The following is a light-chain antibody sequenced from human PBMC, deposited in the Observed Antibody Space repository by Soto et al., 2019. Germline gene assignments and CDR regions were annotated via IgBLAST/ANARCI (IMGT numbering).Light chain of an antibody. CDR2: GAT. J-gene: IGKJ1*01. V-gene: IGKV3-20*01. Sequence: EVVLTQSPGTLSLSPGERATLSCRASQSVADSYLAWYQQKPGRAPRLLFYGATRRATGIPDRFSGSGSGTDFTLTISTLEPDDFAVYYCHHFGNSPETFGXGTKXE. CDR3: HHFGNSPET. CDR1: QSVADSY.